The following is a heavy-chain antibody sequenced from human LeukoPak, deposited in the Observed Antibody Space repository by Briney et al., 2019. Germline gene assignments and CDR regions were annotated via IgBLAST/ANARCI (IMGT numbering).Heavy chain of an antibody. CDR3: ARDSSSSSWFDY. V-gene: IGHV3-11*05. CDR2: ISSSSFYT. J-gene: IGHJ4*02. D-gene: IGHD6-13*01. CDR1: GFTFSDYY. Sequence: GGSLRLSCAASGFTFSDYYMSWIRQAPGKGLEWVSYISSSSFYTKYADSVTGRSTISIDNAKKSLYLQMNSLRAEDTAVYFCARDSSSSSWFDYWGQGTRVTVSS.